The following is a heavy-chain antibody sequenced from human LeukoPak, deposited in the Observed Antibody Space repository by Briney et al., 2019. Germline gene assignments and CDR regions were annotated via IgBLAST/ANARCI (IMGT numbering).Heavy chain of an antibody. J-gene: IGHJ3*02. D-gene: IGHD2-21*01. V-gene: IGHV3-23*01. CDR3: AKIFLEGAFDI. Sequence: GGSLRLSCAASGFSFSTYGMHWIRQAPGKGLEWVSAISGSGGSTYYADSVKGRFTISRDNSKNTLYLQMNSLRAEDTAVYYCAKIFLEGAFDIWGQGTMVTVSS. CDR1: GFSFSTYG. CDR2: ISGSGGST.